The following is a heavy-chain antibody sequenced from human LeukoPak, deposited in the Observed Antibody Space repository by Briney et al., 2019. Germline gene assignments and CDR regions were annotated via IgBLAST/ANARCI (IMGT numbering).Heavy chain of an antibody. Sequence: PSKTLSLTCTVSGGSISSYYWSWIRQPPGKGLEWIGYIYYSGSTNYNPSLKSRVTISVDTSKNQFSLKLSSVTAADTAVYYCARRDATVGAFDIWGQGTMVTVSS. CDR1: GGSISSYY. CDR3: ARRDATVGAFDI. D-gene: IGHD4-17*01. J-gene: IGHJ3*02. CDR2: IYYSGST. V-gene: IGHV4-59*08.